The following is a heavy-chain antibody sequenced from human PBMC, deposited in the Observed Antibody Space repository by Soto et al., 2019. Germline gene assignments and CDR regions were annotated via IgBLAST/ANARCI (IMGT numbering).Heavy chain of an antibody. D-gene: IGHD1-26*01. CDR3: AKGGAIVAAGTRVYPYNAMDV. CDR1: GYTFTGYY. V-gene: IGHV1-2*02. J-gene: IGHJ6*02. CDR2: INPNSGDT. Sequence: ASVKVSCKASGYTFTGYYVHWVRQAPGQGLEWMGWINPNSGDTYLAQRFQGRVTMNRDTSIGTAYMELRGLTSDDTAEYYCAKGGAIVAAGTRVYPYNAMDVWGQGTTVTVSS.